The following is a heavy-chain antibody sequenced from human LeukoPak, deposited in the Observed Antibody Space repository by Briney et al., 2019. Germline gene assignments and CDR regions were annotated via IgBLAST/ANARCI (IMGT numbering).Heavy chain of an antibody. Sequence: GGSLRLSCAASGFTFSSYARSWVRQAPGKGLEWVSAISGSGGSTYYADSVKGRFTISRDNSKNTLYLQMNSLRAEDTAVYYCAKEGSYGPDYGDYASNYYFDYWGQGTLVTVSS. CDR3: AKEGSYGPDYGDYASNYYFDY. D-gene: IGHD4-17*01. CDR2: ISGSGGST. V-gene: IGHV3-23*01. CDR1: GFTFSSYA. J-gene: IGHJ4*02.